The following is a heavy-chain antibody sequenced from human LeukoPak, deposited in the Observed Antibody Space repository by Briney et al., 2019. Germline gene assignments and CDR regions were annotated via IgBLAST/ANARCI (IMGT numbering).Heavy chain of an antibody. CDR2: INTNTGNP. CDR3: AGDLRWNTFDY. Sequence: ASVKVSCKASGYTFTNYAMNWVRQAPGQGLEWMGWINTNTGNPTYAQGFTGRFVFSLDTSVSTAYLQISSLKAEDTAVYYCAGDLRWNTFDYWGQGTLVTVSS. D-gene: IGHD1/OR15-1a*01. J-gene: IGHJ4*02. V-gene: IGHV7-4-1*02. CDR1: GYTFTNYA.